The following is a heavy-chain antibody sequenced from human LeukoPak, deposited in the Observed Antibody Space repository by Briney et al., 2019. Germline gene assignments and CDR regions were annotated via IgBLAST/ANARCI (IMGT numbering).Heavy chain of an antibody. Sequence: GGSLRLSCAASGFTFSSYAMSWVRQAPGKGLERVSSIYNTGATHYAESVKGRFTISRDNSKNTLFLQMNSLRAEDMAVYYCARIEWERLGRAFDIWGQGTMVTVSS. D-gene: IGHD1-26*01. CDR1: GFTFSSYA. V-gene: IGHV3-23*05. CDR2: IYNTGAT. CDR3: ARIEWERLGRAFDI. J-gene: IGHJ3*02.